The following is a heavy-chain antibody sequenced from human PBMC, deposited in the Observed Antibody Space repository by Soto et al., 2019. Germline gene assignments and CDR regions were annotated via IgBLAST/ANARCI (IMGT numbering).Heavy chain of an antibody. CDR1: GVSISSADYF. D-gene: IGHD3-22*01. CDR2: IYYTGGT. CDR3: ARDYSDTSGFYRAYDY. V-gene: IGHV4-31*03. J-gene: IGHJ4*02. Sequence: SETLSLTCTVSGVSISSADYFWSWTRQHPGRGLEWIGYIYYTGGTNYNPSLKSRLSISLDTSKNQFSLKLSSVTAADTAMYYCARDYSDTSGFYRAYDYWGQGTLVTVSS.